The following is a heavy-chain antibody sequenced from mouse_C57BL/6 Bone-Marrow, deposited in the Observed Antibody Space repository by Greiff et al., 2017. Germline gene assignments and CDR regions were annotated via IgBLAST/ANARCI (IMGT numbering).Heavy chain of an antibody. CDR1: GYTFTSYW. CDR2: IDPSDSET. D-gene: IGHD2-5*01. Sequence: VQLQQPGAELVRPGSSVQLSCKASGYTFTSYWMHWVKQRPIQGLEWIGNIDPSDSETHYNQKFKDKATLTVDKSSSTAYMQLSSLTSEDSSVYYCVRGYYSKAWFAYWGRGTLVTVSA. J-gene: IGHJ3*01. CDR3: VRGYYSKAWFAY. V-gene: IGHV1-52*01.